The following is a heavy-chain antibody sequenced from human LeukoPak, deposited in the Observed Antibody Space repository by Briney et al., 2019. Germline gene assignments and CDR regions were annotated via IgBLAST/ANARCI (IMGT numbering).Heavy chain of an antibody. CDR3: ATGVQGYYGGNSEALDY. CDR1: GYTLAELS. J-gene: IGHJ4*02. D-gene: IGHD4-23*01. CDR2: FDPEDGET. Sequence: GASVKVSCKVSGYTLAELSVHWVRQAPGKGLEWMGGFDPEDGETIYAQKFQGRVTMTEDTSTDTAYMELSSLRSEDTAVYYCATGVQGYYGGNSEALDYWGQGTLVTVSS. V-gene: IGHV1-24*01.